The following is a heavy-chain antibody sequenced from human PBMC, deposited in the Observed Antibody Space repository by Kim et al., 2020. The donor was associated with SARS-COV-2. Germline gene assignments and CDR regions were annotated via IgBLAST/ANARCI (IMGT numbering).Heavy chain of an antibody. V-gene: IGHV3-23*01. CDR3: AKRRGGRGSRWIFDY. Sequence: GGSLRLSYAASGFTFGNYAMIWVRQAPGKGLEWVSSISSSGGYTFYADSVKGRFTISRDNSKNTLYLQMNSLRVEDTAVYYCAKRRGGRGSRWIFDYWG. D-gene: IGHD6-13*01. J-gene: IGHJ4*01. CDR1: GFTFGNYA. CDR2: ISSSGGYT.